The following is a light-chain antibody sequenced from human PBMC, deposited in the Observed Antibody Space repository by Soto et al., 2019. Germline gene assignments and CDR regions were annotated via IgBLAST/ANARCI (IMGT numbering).Light chain of an antibody. V-gene: IGKV1-5*03. CDR3: QHYNSYSEA. CDR1: QTISSG. Sequence: IQMFQSRCTLSGSLADRVTITCLASQTISSGLAWYQQKLGKAPKLLSYRASTLKSGVPSRFSGSRYGTEFTITISSRQPDDFANYYCQHYNSYSEAFGKGTKVDIK. J-gene: IGKJ1*01. CDR2: RAS.